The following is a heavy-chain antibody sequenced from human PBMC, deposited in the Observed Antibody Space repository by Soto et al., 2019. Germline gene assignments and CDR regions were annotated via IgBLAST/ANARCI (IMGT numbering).Heavy chain of an antibody. CDR3: ARVGSTVTFDY. J-gene: IGHJ4*03. V-gene: IGHV4-59*01. D-gene: IGHD4-17*01. CDR1: GGSISSYY. Sequence: PSETLSLTCTVSGGSISSYYWSWIRQPPGKGLEWIGYIYYSGSTNYNPSLKSRVTISVDTSKNQFSLKLSSVTAADTAVYYCARVGSTVTFDYWGHGTLVTVSS. CDR2: IYYSGST.